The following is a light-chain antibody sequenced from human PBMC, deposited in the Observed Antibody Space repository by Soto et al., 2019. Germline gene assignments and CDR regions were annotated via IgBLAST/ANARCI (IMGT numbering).Light chain of an antibody. CDR1: SSNIGAGYD. V-gene: IGLV1-40*01. CDR3: QSYDSSLSGYV. Sequence: QSVLTQPPSVSGAPGQRVTVSCTGSSSNIGAGYDVHWYQQLPGTAPKLLIYGNSNRPSGVPDRFSGSKSGTSAFLAITGLQAEDESEYYCQSYDSSLSGYVFGTGTKLTVL. CDR2: GNS. J-gene: IGLJ1*01.